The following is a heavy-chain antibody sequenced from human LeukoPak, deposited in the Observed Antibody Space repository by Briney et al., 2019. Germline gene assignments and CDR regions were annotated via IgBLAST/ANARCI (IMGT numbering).Heavy chain of an antibody. D-gene: IGHD1-26*01. CDR1: GGTFSSYA. J-gene: IGHJ3*02. CDR3: ARDRPSEWELQSVDAFDI. CDR2: IIPIFGTA. Sequence: GASVKVSCKASGGTFSSYAISWVRQAPGQGLEWMGGIIPIFGTANYAQKFQGRVTITADESTSTAYMELSSLRSEDTAVYYCARDRPSEWELQSVDAFDIWGQGTMVTVSS. V-gene: IGHV1-69*13.